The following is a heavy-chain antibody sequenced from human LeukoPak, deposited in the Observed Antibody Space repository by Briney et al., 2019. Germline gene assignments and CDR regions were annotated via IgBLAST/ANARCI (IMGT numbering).Heavy chain of an antibody. V-gene: IGHV4-39*07. Sequence: PSETLSLTCSVSGGSISRRLYYWGWIRQTPGKGLEWIGSIDYSGSTYYNPSLKSRVTISVDTSKNQFSLKLSSVTAADTAVYYCARIYGGNSGGAFDIWGQGTMVTVSS. CDR3: ARIYGGNSGGAFDI. CDR1: GGSISRRLYY. D-gene: IGHD4-23*01. CDR2: IDYSGST. J-gene: IGHJ3*02.